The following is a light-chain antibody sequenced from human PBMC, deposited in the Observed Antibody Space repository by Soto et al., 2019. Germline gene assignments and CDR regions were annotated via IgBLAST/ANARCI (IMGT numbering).Light chain of an antibody. V-gene: IGLV2-14*03. CDR3: CSLTTSHTYF. CDR1: SSDIGRYDY. CDR2: HVT. Sequence: QSVLTQPASVSGSPGQSITISCTGTSSDIGRYDYVSWYQQHPGKAPKLMIYHVTYRPSGVSNRYSGSKSGNAASLTISGQQADDEAYYYCCSLTTSHTYFFGSGTKLTVL. J-gene: IGLJ1*01.